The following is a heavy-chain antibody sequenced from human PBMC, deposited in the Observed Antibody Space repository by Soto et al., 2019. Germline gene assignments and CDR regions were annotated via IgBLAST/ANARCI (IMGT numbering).Heavy chain of an antibody. CDR2: FNPNSGGT. V-gene: IGHV1-2*02. CDR3: ARGRTIVSPGN. J-gene: IGHJ4*02. D-gene: IGHD2-21*01. Sequence: QVQVVQSEAEVKKPGASVKVSCKASGYTFTGYQMHWVRQAPGQGLEWMGWFNPNSGGTNYAQKFQGRVTMTGDTSISTAYMELNRLTSDDTAVYFCARGRTIVSPGNWGQGTLVSVSS. CDR1: GYTFTGYQ.